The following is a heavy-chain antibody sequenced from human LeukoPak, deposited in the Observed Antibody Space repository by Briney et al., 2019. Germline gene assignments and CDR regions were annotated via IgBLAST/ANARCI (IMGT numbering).Heavy chain of an antibody. J-gene: IGHJ5*02. CDR1: GGSVSRSPYY. D-gene: IGHD3-10*01. V-gene: IGHV4-39*01. Sequence: KPSKTLSLTCTVSGGSVSRSPYYWGWIRQPPGKGLEWIGNIYYSGSTYYNPSLKSRVTISVDTSKNQFSLKLSSVTAADTAVYYCASQLLWFGELLLWFDPWGQGTLVTVSS. CDR3: ASQLLWFGELLLWFDP. CDR2: IYYSGST.